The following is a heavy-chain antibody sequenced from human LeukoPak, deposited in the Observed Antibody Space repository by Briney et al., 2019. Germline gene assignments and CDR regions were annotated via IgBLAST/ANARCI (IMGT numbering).Heavy chain of an antibody. CDR3: ARAGWFGEFYGPLDF. CDR1: GESFNNYY. Sequence: SETLSLTCAVYGESFNNYYWTWIRQPPGKGLEWIGEINHSGSTNYNPSLKSRVTMSVDTSKNQFSLKLTSVSAADTAVYYCARAGWFGEFYGPLDFWGRGSLVTVSS. V-gene: IGHV4-34*01. J-gene: IGHJ4*02. CDR2: INHSGST. D-gene: IGHD3-10*01.